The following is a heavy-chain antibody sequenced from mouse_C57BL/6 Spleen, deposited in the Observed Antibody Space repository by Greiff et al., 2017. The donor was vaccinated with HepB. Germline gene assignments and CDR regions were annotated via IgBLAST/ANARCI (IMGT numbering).Heavy chain of an antibody. V-gene: IGHV5-15*01. J-gene: IGHJ1*03. D-gene: IGHD1-1*01. CDR1: GFTFSDYG. CDR3: ARGPPYGSSAWYFDV. Sequence: EVMLAESGGGLVQPGGSLKLSCAASGFTFSDYGMAWVRQAPRKGPEWVAFISNLAYSIYYADTVTGRFTISRENAKNTLYLEMSSLRSEDTAMYYCARGPPYGSSAWYFDVWGTGTTVTVSS. CDR2: ISNLAYSI.